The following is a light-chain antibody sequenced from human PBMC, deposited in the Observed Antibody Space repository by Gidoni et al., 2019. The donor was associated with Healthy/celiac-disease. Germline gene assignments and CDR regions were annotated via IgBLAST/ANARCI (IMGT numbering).Light chain of an antibody. CDR1: QSISSY. CDR3: QQSYSTPS. CDR2: AAS. J-gene: IGKJ2*03. Sequence: DIQMNQSPSSLSASVGDRVTITCRASQSISSYLNWYQQKPGKAPKLLIYAASSLQSGVPSRFSGSGSGTVFTLTISSLQPEDFATYYCQQSYSTPSFXXXTKLEIK. V-gene: IGKV1-39*01.